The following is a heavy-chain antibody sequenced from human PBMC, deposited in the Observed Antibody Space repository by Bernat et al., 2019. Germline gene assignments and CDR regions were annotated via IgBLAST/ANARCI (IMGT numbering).Heavy chain of an antibody. Sequence: QLQLQESGPGLVKPSETLSLTCTVSGGSISSSSYYWGWIRQPPGKGLEWIGSIYYSGSTYYNPSLKSRVTISVDTSKNQFSLKLSSVTAADTAVYYCARTYYDFWSGYYPNNWFDPWGQGTLVTVPS. D-gene: IGHD3-3*01. CDR2: IYYSGST. CDR3: ARTYYDFWSGYYPNNWFDP. V-gene: IGHV4-39*01. J-gene: IGHJ5*02. CDR1: GGSISSSSYY.